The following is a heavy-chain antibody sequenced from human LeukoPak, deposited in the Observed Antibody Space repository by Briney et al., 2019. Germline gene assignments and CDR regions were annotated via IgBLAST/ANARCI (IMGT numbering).Heavy chain of an antibody. CDR1: GFTFSSYA. Sequence: GGSLRLSCAASGFTFSSYAMSWVRQAPGKGLEWVSVIYSGGSTYYADSVKGRFTISRDNSKNTLYLQMNSLRAEDTAVYYCARDPGYNWFDPWGQGTLVTVSS. J-gene: IGHJ5*02. V-gene: IGHV3-66*01. CDR2: IYSGGST. CDR3: ARDPGYNWFDP.